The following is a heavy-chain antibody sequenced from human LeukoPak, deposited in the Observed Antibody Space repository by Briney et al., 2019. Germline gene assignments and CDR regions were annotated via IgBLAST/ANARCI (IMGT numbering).Heavy chain of an antibody. D-gene: IGHD3-22*01. Sequence: GGSLRLSCAASGFTFSRYSMNWVRQAPGKGLEWVSSISTSSSYIYYADSVKGRFTISRDNAKNSLYLQMNSLRAEDTALYYCARDRLDYYDTSEPRYWDQGTLVTVSS. CDR3: ARDRLDYYDTSEPRY. CDR2: ISTSSSYI. CDR1: GFTFSRYS. V-gene: IGHV3-21*01. J-gene: IGHJ4*02.